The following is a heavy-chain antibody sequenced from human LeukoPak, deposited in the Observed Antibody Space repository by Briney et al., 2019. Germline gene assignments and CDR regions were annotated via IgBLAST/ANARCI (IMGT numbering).Heavy chain of an antibody. CDR3: ARDFGGRIAAPLGRHWFDP. CDR1: GGTLSSYT. V-gene: IGHV1-69*04. Sequence: ASVKVSCKASGGTLSSYTISWVRQAPGQGLEWMGRIIPILGIANYAQKFQGRVTITADKSTSTAYMELSSLRSEDTAVYYCARDFGGRIAAPLGRHWFDPWGQGTLVTVSS. CDR2: IIPILGIA. J-gene: IGHJ5*02. D-gene: IGHD6-6*01.